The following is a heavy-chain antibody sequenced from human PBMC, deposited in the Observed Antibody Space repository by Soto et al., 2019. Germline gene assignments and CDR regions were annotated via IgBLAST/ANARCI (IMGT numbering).Heavy chain of an antibody. J-gene: IGHJ3*02. CDR1: VYTFTGYG. CDR2: ISAYNGNT. D-gene: IGHD4-17*01. CDR3: ASYGPDAFAI. V-gene: IGHV1-18*01. Sequence: ASGKLSCKASVYTFTGYGLSWVRQAPGQGLEWMGWISAYNGNTNYAQKLQGRVTMTTDTSTSTAYMELRSLRFDDTAVYYCASYGPDAFAIWAQGTMVTVSS.